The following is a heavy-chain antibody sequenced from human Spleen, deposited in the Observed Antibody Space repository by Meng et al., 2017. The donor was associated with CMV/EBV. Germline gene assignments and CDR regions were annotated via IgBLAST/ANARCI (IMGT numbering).Heavy chain of an antibody. J-gene: IGHJ4*02. D-gene: IGHD1-26*01. CDR2: ISGSGGST. V-gene: IGHV3-23*01. CDR3: AKGELPQGSNDY. Sequence: SCAASGFTFSSYAMGWVRQAPGKGLEWASAISGSGGSTYYADSVKGRFTISRDNSKNTLYLQMNSLRAEDTAVYYCAKGELPQGSNDYWGQGTLVTVSS. CDR1: GFTFSSYA.